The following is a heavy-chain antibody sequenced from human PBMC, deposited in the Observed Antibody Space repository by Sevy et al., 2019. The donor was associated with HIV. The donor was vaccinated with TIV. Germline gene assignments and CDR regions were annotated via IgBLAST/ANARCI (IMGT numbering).Heavy chain of an antibody. CDR3: AGLSEAYGSGSWGWYYYYYMDV. Sequence: SETLSLTCTVSGGSISSSSYYWGWIRQPPGKGLEWIGSIYYSGSTYYNPSLKCRVTISVDTSKNQFSLKLSSLTAADTAVYYCAGLSEAYGSGSWGWYYYYYMDVWGKGTTVTVSS. CDR2: IYYSGST. V-gene: IGHV4-39*01. D-gene: IGHD3-10*01. J-gene: IGHJ6*03. CDR1: GGSISSSSYY.